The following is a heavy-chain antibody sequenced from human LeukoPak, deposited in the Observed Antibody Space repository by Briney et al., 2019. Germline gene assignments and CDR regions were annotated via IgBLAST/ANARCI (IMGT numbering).Heavy chain of an antibody. CDR1: GYTFTSYA. V-gene: IGHV1-3*03. Sequence: ASVKVSCKASGYTFTSYAMHWVRQAPGQRLEWMGWINAGNGNTKYSQEFQGRVTITRDTSASTAYMELSSLRSEDMAVYYCARDRITVAGTGLAFDIWGQGTMVTVSS. CDR3: ARDRITVAGTGLAFDI. J-gene: IGHJ3*02. D-gene: IGHD6-19*01. CDR2: INAGNGNT.